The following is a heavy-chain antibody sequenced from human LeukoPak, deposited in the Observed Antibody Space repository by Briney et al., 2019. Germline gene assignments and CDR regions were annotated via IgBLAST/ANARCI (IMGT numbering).Heavy chain of an antibody. CDR3: ARGFVLPGYYLGAPTYFDY. J-gene: IGHJ4*02. Sequence: ASVKVSCKASGGTFSSYAISWVRQAPGQGLEWMGRIIPVLGIVNYAQKFQGRVTITADKSTSTAYMELSSLRSDDTAVYFCARGFVLPGYYLGAPTYFDYWGQGTLVTVSS. V-gene: IGHV1-69*04. CDR2: IIPVLGIV. D-gene: IGHD3-9*01. CDR1: GGTFSSYA.